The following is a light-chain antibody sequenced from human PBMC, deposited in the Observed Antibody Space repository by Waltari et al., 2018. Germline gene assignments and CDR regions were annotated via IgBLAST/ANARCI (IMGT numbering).Light chain of an antibody. CDR2: DAS. J-gene: IGKJ1*01. V-gene: IGKV3-20*01. CDR3: RNHDRLPAT. CDR1: QSIGKY. Sequence: TVLPQSPGPLPLLPGAKATLTCRASQSIGKYLAWYQQKPDKAPRLLIYDASSRAPGIPERFSGSGSGTDFTLTISSLEPEDFATYYCRNHDRLPATFGQGTKVEIK.